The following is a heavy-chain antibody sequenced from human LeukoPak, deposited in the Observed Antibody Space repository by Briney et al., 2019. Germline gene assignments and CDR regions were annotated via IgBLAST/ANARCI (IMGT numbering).Heavy chain of an antibody. J-gene: IGHJ4*02. CDR3: ARQSSGRYYFDY. Sequence: SDILSLTCTVFGGSISSSSHYWGLMRQPLGNPLEWIGSYYYSWITYYNSSLKSRVTISVATSKNQFSLKLSSVTAAETAVYYCARQSSGRYYFDYWGQGALVTVSS. D-gene: IGHD3-16*02. CDR1: GGSISSSSHY. V-gene: IGHV4-39*01. CDR2: YYYSWIT.